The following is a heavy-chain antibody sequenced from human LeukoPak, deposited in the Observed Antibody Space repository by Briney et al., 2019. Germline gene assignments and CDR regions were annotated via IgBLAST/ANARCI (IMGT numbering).Heavy chain of an antibody. V-gene: IGHV1-2*02. CDR2: INPNSGGT. D-gene: IGHD6-13*01. Sequence: ASVKVSCKASGYTFTGYYMHWVRQAPGQGLEWMGWINPNSGGTNYAQKFQGRVTMTRDTSISTAYMELSRLRSEDTAVYYCARDRKQQLVLDDYWGQGTLVTVSS. CDR1: GYTFTGYY. CDR3: ARDRKQQLVLDDY. J-gene: IGHJ4*02.